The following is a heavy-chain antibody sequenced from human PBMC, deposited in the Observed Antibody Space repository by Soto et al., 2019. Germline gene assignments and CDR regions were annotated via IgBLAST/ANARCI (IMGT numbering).Heavy chain of an antibody. CDR3: ARVRLSIAVNDALDV. V-gene: IGHV3-30*14. Sequence: QVRLVESGGGVVQPGTSLRLSCAASGFTFSDYVIHWVRQAAGKGLEWVASMTYDGATEYYAASVKGRFTMSRDNSQRPLSLQMNSLRPDDTAVYYCARVRLSIAVNDALDVWGQGTTVTVSS. CDR1: GFTFSDYV. J-gene: IGHJ3*01. D-gene: IGHD3-3*02. CDR2: MTYDGATE.